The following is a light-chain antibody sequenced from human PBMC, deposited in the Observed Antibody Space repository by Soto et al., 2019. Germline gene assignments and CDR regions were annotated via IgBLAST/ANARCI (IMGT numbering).Light chain of an antibody. CDR1: QSVDSN. CDR2: GAS. CDR3: QQYDNWPIT. Sequence: EIVMTQSPATLSVSPGDGATLSCRASQSVDSNLAWYQQKPGQTPRLLIYGASTRATGLPARFSGSGSGTEFTLIISSLQSEDSAVYYCQQYDNWPITFGQGTRLEIK. V-gene: IGKV3-15*01. J-gene: IGKJ5*01.